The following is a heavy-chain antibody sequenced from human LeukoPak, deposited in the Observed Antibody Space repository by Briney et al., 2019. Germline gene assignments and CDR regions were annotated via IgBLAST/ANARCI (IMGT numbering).Heavy chain of an antibody. J-gene: IGHJ4*02. CDR2: ISSSSSTI. V-gene: IGHV3-48*01. CDR1: GFTFSSYS. D-gene: IGHD5-24*01. CDR3: AKREDGYLYYFDY. Sequence: PGGSLRLSCAASGFTFSSYSMNWVRQAPGKGLEWVSYISSSSSTIYYADSVKGRFTISRDNAKNSLYLQMNSLRAEDTAVYYCAKREDGYLYYFDYWGQGTLVTVSS.